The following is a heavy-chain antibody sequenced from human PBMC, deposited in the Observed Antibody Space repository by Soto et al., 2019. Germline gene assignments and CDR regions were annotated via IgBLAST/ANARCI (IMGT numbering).Heavy chain of an antibody. V-gene: IGHV3-64D*06. D-gene: IGHD5-18*01. CDR2: ISSNGGST. J-gene: IGHJ4*02. Sequence: GGSLRLSCSASGFPFSSYALHWVRRGPGKGLEYVSAISSNGGSTYYADSVKGRFTISRDNSKNTLYLQMSSLRAEDTAVYYCVRRIGSSYGPFHYWGQGNLVTVSS. CDR1: GFPFSSYA. CDR3: VRRIGSSYGPFHY.